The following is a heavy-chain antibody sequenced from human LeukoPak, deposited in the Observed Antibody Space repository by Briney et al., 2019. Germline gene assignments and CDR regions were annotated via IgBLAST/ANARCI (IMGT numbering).Heavy chain of an antibody. CDR2: ISYDGSNK. CDR1: GFTFSNNA. Sequence: GGSLRLSCEASGFTFSNNAMNWVRQAPGKGLEWVAVISYDGSNKYYADSVKGRFTISRDNSKNTLYLQMNSLRAEDTAVYYCARDTAMVFDYWGQGTLVTVSS. D-gene: IGHD5-18*01. J-gene: IGHJ4*02. CDR3: ARDTAMVFDY. V-gene: IGHV3-30*04.